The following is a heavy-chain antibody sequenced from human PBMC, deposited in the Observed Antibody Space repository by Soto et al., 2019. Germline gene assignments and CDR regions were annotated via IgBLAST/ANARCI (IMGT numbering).Heavy chain of an antibody. V-gene: IGHV1-18*01. Sequence: QVHLVQSGAEVKKPGASVKVSCKGSGYTVTSYGITCVRQAPGQGLEWMGWISAHNGNTDYAQKLQGRVTVTRDTSTSTAYMELRSLISDDTAVYYCARGRYGDYWGQGALVTVSS. D-gene: IGHD1-1*01. CDR2: ISAHNGNT. CDR3: ARGRYGDY. CDR1: GYTVTSYG. J-gene: IGHJ4*02.